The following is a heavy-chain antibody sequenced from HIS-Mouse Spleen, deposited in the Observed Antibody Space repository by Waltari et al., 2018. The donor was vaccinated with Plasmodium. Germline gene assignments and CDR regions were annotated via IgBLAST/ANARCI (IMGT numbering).Heavy chain of an antibody. CDR2: IYYSAST. V-gene: IGHV4-39*07. D-gene: IGHD1-7*01. Sequence: QLQLQESGPGLVKPSETLSLTCTVSGGSISSSSYYWGWVRQPPGKGLEWIGSIYYSASTYHDPSLKSRVTIPVDTSKNQFALKLSAVTAADTAVYYCARDRITGTSYFDYWGQGTLVTVSS. CDR1: GGSISSSSYY. CDR3: ARDRITGTSYFDY. J-gene: IGHJ4*02.